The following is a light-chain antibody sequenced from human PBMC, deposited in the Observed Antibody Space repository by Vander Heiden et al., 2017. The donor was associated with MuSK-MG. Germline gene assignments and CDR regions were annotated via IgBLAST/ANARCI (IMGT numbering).Light chain of an antibody. J-gene: IGKJ1*01. CDR1: QSIANY. CDR2: AAS. V-gene: IGKV1-39*01. CDR3: QQSYSTRWT. Sequence: DIQMTQSPSSMSASAGDRVTITCRARQSIANYLNWYQQKPGKAPKVLVDAASTLERGVPSRFSGGGSGTDFTLTISSLQTEDLATYYCQQSYSTRWTFGQGTKVEIK.